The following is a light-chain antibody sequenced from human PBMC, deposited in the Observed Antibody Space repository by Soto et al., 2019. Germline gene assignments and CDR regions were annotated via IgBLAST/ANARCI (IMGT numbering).Light chain of an antibody. CDR1: NSDVGGYNH. J-gene: IGLJ2*01. Sequence: QSALTQPASVSGSPGQSITISCTGTNSDVGGYNHVSWYQHHPGNAPKVMIYDVTYRPSGVSNRFSGSKSGNTASLTISGRQADDEADYYCSSYTAGDGGVFGGGTKLTVL. CDR2: DVT. V-gene: IGLV2-14*03. CDR3: SSYTAGDGGV.